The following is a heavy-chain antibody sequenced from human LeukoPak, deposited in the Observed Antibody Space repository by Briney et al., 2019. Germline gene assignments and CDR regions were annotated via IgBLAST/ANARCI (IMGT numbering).Heavy chain of an antibody. CDR1: GYSISSGYH. Sequence: SEXLSLTCVVSGYSISSGYHWGWIRQPPGKGLEWIGSMSHSGSTYYNPSLKRRVTMSLDTSKNQFSLKLSSVTAADTAVYYCARDAYYYGHPVNWFDPWGQGTLVTVSS. J-gene: IGHJ5*02. D-gene: IGHD3-10*01. V-gene: IGHV4-38-2*02. CDR2: MSHSGST. CDR3: ARDAYYYGHPVNWFDP.